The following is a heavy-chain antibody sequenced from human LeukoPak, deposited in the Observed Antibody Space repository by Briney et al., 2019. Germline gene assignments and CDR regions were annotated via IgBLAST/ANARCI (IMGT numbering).Heavy chain of an antibody. CDR2: ISGSGGST. Sequence: PGGSLRLSCAASGFTFDGYAMHWVRQAPGKGLEWVSGISGSGGSTYYADSVKGRSTISRDNSKNTLYLQMNSLRAEDTAVYYCAKDATVGGANYDFWSGYYSSGIYFDYWGQGTLVTVSS. V-gene: IGHV3-23*01. CDR1: GFTFDGYA. CDR3: AKDATVGGANYDFWSGYYSSGIYFDY. J-gene: IGHJ4*02. D-gene: IGHD3-3*01.